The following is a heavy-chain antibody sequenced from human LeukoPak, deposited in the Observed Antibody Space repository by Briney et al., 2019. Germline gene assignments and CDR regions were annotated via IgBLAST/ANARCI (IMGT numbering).Heavy chain of an antibody. CDR1: GYTFTSYD. D-gene: IGHD4-23*01. V-gene: IGHV1-8*01. CDR3: ATSEEVAVVTPWDY. CDR2: MNPNSGNT. J-gene: IGHJ4*02. Sequence: ASVKVSCKASGYTFTSYDINWVRQATGQGLEWMGWMNPNSGNTGYAQKFQGRVTMTRNTSISTAYMELSSLRSEDTAVYYCATSEEVAVVTPWDYWGQGTLVTVSS.